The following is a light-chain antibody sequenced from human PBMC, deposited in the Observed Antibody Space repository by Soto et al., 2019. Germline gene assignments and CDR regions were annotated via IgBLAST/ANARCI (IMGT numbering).Light chain of an antibody. CDR3: QQYNERPPWT. Sequence: EIVMTQSPATLSVSPGESVTLSCRASLTMINNIAWYQHKPGQAPRLLIFGASSRATGVPGRFSGSGFGTEFTLSISSLQSEDFAVYYCQQYNERPPWTFGQGTTVEMK. CDR2: GAS. CDR1: LTMINN. V-gene: IGKV3-15*01. J-gene: IGKJ1*01.